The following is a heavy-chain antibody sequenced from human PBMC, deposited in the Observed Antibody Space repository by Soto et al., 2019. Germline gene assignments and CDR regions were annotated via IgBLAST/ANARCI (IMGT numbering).Heavy chain of an antibody. CDR2: ISAYNGNT. D-gene: IGHD2-15*01. Sequence: ASVKVSCKASGYTFTSYGISWVRQAPGQGLEWMGWISAYNGNTNYAQKLQGRVTMTTDTSTSTAYMELRSLRSDDTAVYYCARVVGAAYYYYYYYMDVWGKGTTVTVSS. CDR1: GYTFTSYG. V-gene: IGHV1-18*01. J-gene: IGHJ6*03. CDR3: ARVVGAAYYYYYYYMDV.